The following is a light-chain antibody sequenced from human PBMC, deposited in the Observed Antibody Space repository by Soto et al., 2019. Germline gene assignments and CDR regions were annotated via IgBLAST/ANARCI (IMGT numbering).Light chain of an antibody. Sequence: DIQMTQSPSTLSASVGDRVTLTCRASQSISSWLAWYQQKPRKAPKLLIYDASSLQSGVPSRFSGSGSETEFTLTISSLQPDYFATYYCQQYNRYWTFGQGTKVDI. J-gene: IGKJ1*01. V-gene: IGKV1-5*01. CDR1: QSISSW. CDR3: QQYNRYWT. CDR2: DAS.